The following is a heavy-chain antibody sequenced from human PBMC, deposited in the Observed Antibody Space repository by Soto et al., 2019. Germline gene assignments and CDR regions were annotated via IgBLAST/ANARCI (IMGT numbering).Heavy chain of an antibody. J-gene: IGHJ4*02. CDR3: ARHVKWTPSDY. D-gene: IGHD1-26*01. Sequence: KPSETLSLTCTVSSGSISTYYWGWIRQAPGKGLEWIGSIYYTGSTYYNPSLKSRVTISVDTSKNQFSLKLTSVTAAETAVYYCARHVKWTPSDYWGQGTPVTVSS. CDR2: IYYTGST. CDR1: SGSISTYY. V-gene: IGHV4-39*01.